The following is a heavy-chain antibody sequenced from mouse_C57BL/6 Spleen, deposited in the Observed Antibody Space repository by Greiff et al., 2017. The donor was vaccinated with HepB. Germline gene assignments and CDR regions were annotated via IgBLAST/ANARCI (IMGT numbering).Heavy chain of an antibody. D-gene: IGHD2-5*01. CDR1: GFTFSSYA. Sequence: EVQLVESGGGLVKPGGSLKLSCAASGFTFSSYAMSWVRQTPEKRLEWVATISDGGSYTYYPDNVKGRFTISRDNAKNNLYLQMSHLKSEDTAMYYCARDRLYSNYRYFDVWGTGTTVTVSS. J-gene: IGHJ1*03. CDR3: ARDRLYSNYRYFDV. V-gene: IGHV5-4*01. CDR2: ISDGGSYT.